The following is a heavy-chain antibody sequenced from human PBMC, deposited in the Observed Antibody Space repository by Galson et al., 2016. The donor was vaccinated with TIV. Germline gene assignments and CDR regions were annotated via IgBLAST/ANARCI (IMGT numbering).Heavy chain of an antibody. CDR1: GDSVSSNSAA. CDR2: TYCRSRCYY. V-gene: IGHV6-1*01. CDR3: ARVAGGNGATCHATCESFDF. Sequence: YAISGDSVSSNSAAWNWIRQSPSRGLEWLGRTYCRSRCYYDYAVSVKSRITIESDTSKNQFSLQLNSVTSEDTAVYYCARVAGGNGATCHATCESFDFWGQGTKVTVSS. D-gene: IGHD3-16*01. J-gene: IGHJ3*01.